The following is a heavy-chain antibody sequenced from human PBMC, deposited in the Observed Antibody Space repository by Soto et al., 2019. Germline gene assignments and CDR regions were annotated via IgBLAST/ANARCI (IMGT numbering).Heavy chain of an antibody. CDR2: IGTNTEVI. J-gene: IGHJ5*02. CDR3: TGHGDNNYFPLDL. D-gene: IGHD1-1*01. CDR1: GFTFKNYF. Sequence: QVQLVESGGALVQPGGSLSLSCAASGFTFKNYFMGWVRQSAGKGLEWVSYIGTNTEVINYAESLKGRFTISRDNARNSLYLHMTSLAVEDTATYYCTGHGDNNYFPLDLWGRGTMVTVSS. V-gene: IGHV3-11*01.